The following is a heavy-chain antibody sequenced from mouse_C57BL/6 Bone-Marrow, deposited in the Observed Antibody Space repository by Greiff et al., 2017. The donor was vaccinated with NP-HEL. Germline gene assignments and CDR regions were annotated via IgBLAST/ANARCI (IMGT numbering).Heavy chain of an antibody. Sequence: EVQLQQSGPGLVKPSQSLSLTCSVTGYSITSGYYWNWIRQFPGNKLEWMGYISYDGSNNYNPSLKNRISITRDPSKNQFFLKLNSVTTEDTATYYGARDYYYGSSPYAMGDWGQGTSVTVAS. CDR2: ISYDGSN. CDR1: GYSITSGYY. D-gene: IGHD1-1*01. V-gene: IGHV3-6*01. CDR3: ARDYYYGSSPYAMGD. J-gene: IGHJ4*01.